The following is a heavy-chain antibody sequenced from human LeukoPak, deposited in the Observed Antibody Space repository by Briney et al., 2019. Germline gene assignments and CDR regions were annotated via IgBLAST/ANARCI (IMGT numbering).Heavy chain of an antibody. CDR3: ASWNYYDSSGHNPHYYYYYGMDV. V-gene: IGHV1-69*13. D-gene: IGHD3-22*01. CDR2: IIPIFGTA. Sequence: SVKVSCKASGGTFSSYAISWVRQAPGQGLEWMGGIIPIFGTANYAQKFQGRVTITADESTSTAYMELSSLRSEDTAVYYCASWNYYDSSGHNPHYYYYYGMDVWGQGTTVTVSS. J-gene: IGHJ6*02. CDR1: GGTFSSYA.